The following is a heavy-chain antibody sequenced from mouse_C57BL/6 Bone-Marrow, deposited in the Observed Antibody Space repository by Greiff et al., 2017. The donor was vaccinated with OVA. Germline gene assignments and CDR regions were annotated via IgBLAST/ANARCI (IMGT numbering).Heavy chain of an antibody. J-gene: IGHJ3*01. Sequence: EVQLQQSGPELVKPGASVQISCKASGYTFTDYYMNWVKQSHGTSLEWIGDINPNNGGTRYNQQLKGKAKLTVDKSSSPAYMELRSLTSEDSAIYYCSRRNAWCAYWGQGTLVTVSA. CDR2: INPNNGGT. CDR3: SRRNAWCAY. V-gene: IGHV1-26*01. CDR1: GYTFTDYY.